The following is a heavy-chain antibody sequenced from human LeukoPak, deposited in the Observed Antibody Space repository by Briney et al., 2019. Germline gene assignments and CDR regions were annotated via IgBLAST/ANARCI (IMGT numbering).Heavy chain of an antibody. J-gene: IGHJ4*02. CDR3: AKMGRLVGYDSSGYSVY. D-gene: IGHD3-22*01. Sequence: RPGGSLRLSCAASGFTFDDYGMSWVRQAPGKGLEWVSGINWNGGSTGYADSVKGRFTISRDNSKNTLYLQMNSLRAEDTAVYYCAKMGRLVGYDSSGYSVYWGQGTLVTVSS. CDR1: GFTFDDYG. V-gene: IGHV3-20*04. CDR2: INWNGGST.